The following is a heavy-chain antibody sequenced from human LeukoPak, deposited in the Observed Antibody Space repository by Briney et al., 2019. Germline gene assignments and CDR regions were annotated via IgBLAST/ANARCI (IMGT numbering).Heavy chain of an antibody. CDR2: ISAYNGNT. Sequence: ASVKVSCEASGYIFTGYYMHWVRQAPGQGLEWMGWISAYNGNTNYAQKLQGRVTMTTDTSTSTAYMELRSLRSDDTAVYYCARWRGSGWLFDYWGQGTLVTVSS. CDR3: ARWRGSGWLFDY. V-gene: IGHV1-18*04. D-gene: IGHD6-19*01. J-gene: IGHJ4*02. CDR1: GYIFTGYY.